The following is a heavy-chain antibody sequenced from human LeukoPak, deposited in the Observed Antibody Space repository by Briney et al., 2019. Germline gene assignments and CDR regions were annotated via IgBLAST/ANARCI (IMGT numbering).Heavy chain of an antibody. CDR1: GFTFSSYS. J-gene: IGHJ4*02. CDR2: IGSGSSYI. D-gene: IGHD6-13*01. CDR3: ARVSGYSSSWVFDY. Sequence: GGSLRLSCAASGFTFSSYSMNWVRQAPGKGLEWVSSIGSGSSYIYYADSVKGRFTISRDNAKNSLYLQMNSLRAEDTAVYYCARVSGYSSSWVFDYWGQGTLVTVSS. V-gene: IGHV3-21*01.